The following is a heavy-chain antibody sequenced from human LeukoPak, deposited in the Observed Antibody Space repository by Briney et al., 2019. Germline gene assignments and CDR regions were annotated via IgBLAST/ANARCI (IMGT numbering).Heavy chain of an antibody. V-gene: IGHV3-23*01. CDR3: AKVEHYDFWSGFDCLDP. CDR2: ISGSGGST. J-gene: IGHJ5*02. CDR1: GFTFSSYA. Sequence: GGSLRLSCAASGFTFSSYAMSWVRQAPGKGLEWVSAISGSGGSTYYADSVKGRFTISRDKSKNTLYLQMNSLRAEDTAVYYCAKVEHYDFWSGFDCLDPWGQGTLVTVSS. D-gene: IGHD3-3*01.